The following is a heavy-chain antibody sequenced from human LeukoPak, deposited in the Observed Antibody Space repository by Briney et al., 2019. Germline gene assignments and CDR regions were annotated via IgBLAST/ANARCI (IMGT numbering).Heavy chain of an antibody. V-gene: IGHV3-53*01. CDR3: ARNLPMLF. D-gene: IGHD3-10*02. Sequence: GGSLRLSCAASGFTVSSNYMSWVPQAPGKGLEWVSVIYSDSSTYYADSVKGRFTISRDKSKNTLYLQMNSLRAEDTAMYYCARNLPMLFGGQGTLVTVSS. CDR2: IYSDSST. J-gene: IGHJ4*02. CDR1: GFTVSSNY.